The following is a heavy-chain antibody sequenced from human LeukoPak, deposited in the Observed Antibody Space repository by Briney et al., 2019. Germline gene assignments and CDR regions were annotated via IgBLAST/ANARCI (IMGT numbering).Heavy chain of an antibody. J-gene: IGHJ4*02. D-gene: IGHD6-19*01. CDR3: ATALYSSGWKFDY. V-gene: IGHV1-24*01. Sequence: ASVKVSCEVSGYTLTELSMHWVRQAPGKGLEWMGGFDPEDGETIYAQKFQGRVTMTEDTSTDTAYMELSSLRSEDTAVYYCATALYSSGWKFDYWGQGTLVTVSS. CDR1: GYTLTELS. CDR2: FDPEDGET.